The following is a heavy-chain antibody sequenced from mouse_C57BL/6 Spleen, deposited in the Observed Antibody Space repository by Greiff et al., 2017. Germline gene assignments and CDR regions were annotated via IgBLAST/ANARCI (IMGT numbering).Heavy chain of an antibody. CDR2: INPNNGGT. D-gene: IGHD1-1*01. Sequence: EVQLQQSGPELVKPGASVKMSCKASGYTFTDYNMHWVKQSHGKSLEWIGYINPNNGGTSYNQKFKGKATLTVNKSSITAYMELRSLTSEDSAVYYCARDYCGSMSGYWGQGTTLTVAS. CDR1: GYTFTDYN. CDR3: ARDYCGSMSGY. J-gene: IGHJ2*01. V-gene: IGHV1-22*01.